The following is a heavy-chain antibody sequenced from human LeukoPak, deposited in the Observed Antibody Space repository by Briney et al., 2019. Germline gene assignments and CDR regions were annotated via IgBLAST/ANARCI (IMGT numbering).Heavy chain of an antibody. Sequence: GGSLRLSCSASDFPFTTYWMSWVRQAPGKGLEWVANIKQDGSHKYYADSMKGRFTISRDNSKNTLYLQMNSLRAEDTAVYYCARDGSSGWPLKGAFDMWGQGTMVTVSA. V-gene: IGHV3-7*01. J-gene: IGHJ3*02. CDR2: IKQDGSHK. CDR1: DFPFTTYW. D-gene: IGHD6-19*01. CDR3: ARDGSSGWPLKGAFDM.